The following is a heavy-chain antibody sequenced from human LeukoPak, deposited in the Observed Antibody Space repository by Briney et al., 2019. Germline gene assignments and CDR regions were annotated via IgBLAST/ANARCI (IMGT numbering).Heavy chain of an antibody. CDR1: GFTFSSYA. CDR3: AKYYLVATIRAYFDY. Sequence: PGGSLRLPCAASGFTFSSYAMSWVRQAPGRGLEWVSDISGSGGSTYYADSVKGRLTISRDNSKNTLYLQMNSLRAEDTAVYYCAKYYLVATIRAYFDYWGQGTLVTVSS. CDR2: ISGSGGST. D-gene: IGHD5-12*01. J-gene: IGHJ4*02. V-gene: IGHV3-23*01.